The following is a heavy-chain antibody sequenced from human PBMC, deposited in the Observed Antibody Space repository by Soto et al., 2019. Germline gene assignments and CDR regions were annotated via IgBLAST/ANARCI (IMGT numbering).Heavy chain of an antibody. V-gene: IGHV4-39*01. J-gene: IGHJ4*02. CDR1: GGSISSSSYY. CDR2: IYYSGST. D-gene: IGHD1-1*01. Sequence: SETLSLTCTVSGGSISSSSYYWGWIRQPPGKGLEWIGSIYYSGSTYYNPSLKSRVTISVDTSKNQFSLKLSSVTAADTAVYYCARTYPGRKWYFDYWGQGTLVTVSS. CDR3: ARTYPGRKWYFDY.